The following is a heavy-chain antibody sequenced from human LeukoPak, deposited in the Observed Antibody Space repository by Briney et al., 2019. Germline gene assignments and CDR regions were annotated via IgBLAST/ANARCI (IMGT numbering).Heavy chain of an antibody. CDR1: GFTFSNYA. V-gene: IGHV3-23*01. J-gene: IGHJ4*02. CDR3: ARLFRYCSGGTCYTDRGYFFDY. CDR2: ISGSGANT. Sequence: PGGSLRLSCVAPGFTFSNYAMSWVRQAPGKGLEWVSTISGSGANTYYADSVKGRFTISRDNSKNTLSLQMNSLRAEDTAVYYCARLFRYCSGGTCYTDRGYFFDYWGQGTLVTVS. D-gene: IGHD2-15*01.